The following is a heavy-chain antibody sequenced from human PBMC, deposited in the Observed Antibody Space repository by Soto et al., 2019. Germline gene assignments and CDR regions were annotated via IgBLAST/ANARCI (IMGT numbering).Heavy chain of an antibody. Sequence: ASVKVSCKASGYTFTSYYMHWVRQAPGQGLEWMGIINPSGGSTSYAQKFQGRVTMTRDTSTSTVYMELSSLRSEDTAVYYCVRAGHYYDSSGYLDAFDIWGQGTMVTVSS. CDR3: VRAGHYYDSSGYLDAFDI. V-gene: IGHV1-46*01. CDR2: INPSGGST. CDR1: GYTFTSYY. D-gene: IGHD3-22*01. J-gene: IGHJ3*02.